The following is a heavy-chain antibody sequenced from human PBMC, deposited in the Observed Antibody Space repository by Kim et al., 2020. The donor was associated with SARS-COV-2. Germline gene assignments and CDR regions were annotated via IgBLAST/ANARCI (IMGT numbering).Heavy chain of an antibody. CDR3: ARTYYYGSGSSYRVERYFDY. V-gene: IGHV4-59*01. Sequence: RVTISVDTSKNQFSLKLSSVTAADTAVYYCARTYYYGSGSSYRVERYFDYWGQGTLVTVSS. J-gene: IGHJ4*02. D-gene: IGHD3-10*01.